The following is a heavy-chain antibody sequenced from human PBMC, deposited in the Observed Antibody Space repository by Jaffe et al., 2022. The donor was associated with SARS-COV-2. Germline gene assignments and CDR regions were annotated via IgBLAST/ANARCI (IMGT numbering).Heavy chain of an antibody. D-gene: IGHD3-3*01. Sequence: EVQLVESGGGLVKPGGSLRLSCAASGFTFSNAWMSWVRQAPGKGLEWVGRIKSKTDGGTTDYAAPVKGRFTISRDDSKNTLYLQMNSLKTEDTAVYYCTTVNLYDFWSGYYSDAFDIWGQGTMVTVSS. V-gene: IGHV3-15*01. CDR2: IKSKTDGGTT. J-gene: IGHJ3*02. CDR1: GFTFSNAW. CDR3: TTVNLYDFWSGYYSDAFDI.